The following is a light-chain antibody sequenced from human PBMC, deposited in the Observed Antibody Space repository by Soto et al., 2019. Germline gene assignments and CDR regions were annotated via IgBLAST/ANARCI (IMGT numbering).Light chain of an antibody. CDR3: QQYNSYLIT. CDR2: DAS. CDR1: QSISSW. V-gene: IGKV1-5*01. Sequence: DIQMTQSPSTLSASVGDRVTITCRASQSISSWLAWYQQKPGKAPKLLIYDASSLESGVPSRFSGSGSGTEFTLTISSLQHDDFASYYCQQYNSYLITFGQGTRLQIK. J-gene: IGKJ5*01.